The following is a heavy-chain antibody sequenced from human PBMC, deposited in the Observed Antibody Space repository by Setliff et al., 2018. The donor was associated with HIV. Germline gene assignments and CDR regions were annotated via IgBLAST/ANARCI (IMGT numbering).Heavy chain of an antibody. V-gene: IGHV1-18*04. D-gene: IGHD3-10*01. CDR2: INSYNGNT. CDR3: SRSGVPPYYYYGMDV. Sequence: ASVKVSCKASGYTFTTYGVNWVRQAPGQGLEWMGWINSYNGNTKFAQKFQGRVTMTTDTSTTTASMELRSLKADDTGIYYCSRSGVPPYYYYGMDVWGQGTTVTVSS. J-gene: IGHJ6*02. CDR1: GYTFTTYG.